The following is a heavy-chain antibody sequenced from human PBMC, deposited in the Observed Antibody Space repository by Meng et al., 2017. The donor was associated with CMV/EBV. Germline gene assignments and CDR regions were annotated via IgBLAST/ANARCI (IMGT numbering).Heavy chain of an antibody. CDR1: GFTFSSYS. D-gene: IGHD5-12*01. CDR3: AKGRGDSDYDFEY. V-gene: IGHV3-23*01. Sequence: GESLKISCAASGFTFSSYSMNWVRQAPGKGLEWVSSISGSGVSTNYADSVKGRFTVSRDNSKNTLYLQTNSLGAEDTAVYYCAKGRGDSDYDFEYWGRGTLVTVSS. J-gene: IGHJ4*02. CDR2: ISGSGVST.